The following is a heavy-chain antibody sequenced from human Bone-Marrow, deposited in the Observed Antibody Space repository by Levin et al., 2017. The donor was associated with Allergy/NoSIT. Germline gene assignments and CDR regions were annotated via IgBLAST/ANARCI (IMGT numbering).Heavy chain of an antibody. J-gene: IGHJ5*02. V-gene: IGHV4-30-2*05. CDR3: AREAYMMSNWFDP. CDR1: GDSISSGVFS. D-gene: IGHD3-16*01. Sequence: SETLSLTCTVSGDSISSGVFSWAWIRQPLGKGLEWIGYIFYSGSPRYNPSLKSRVSISLDTSKNQFSLRLDSVTAADTAVYYCAREAYMMSNWFDPWGQGNLVTVSS. CDR2: IFYSGSP.